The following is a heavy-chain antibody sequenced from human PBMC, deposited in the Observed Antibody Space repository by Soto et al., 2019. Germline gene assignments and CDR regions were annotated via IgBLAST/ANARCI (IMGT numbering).Heavy chain of an antibody. CDR3: AHLMFTYGGVIADYAFDL. CDR2: IYWDNDK. Sequence: QITLKESGPTLVEPTQTLTLTCTFSGFSLTTRQVGVGWIRQPPGQALEWLAVIYWDNDKRYSPSLERRLTITKDTSNNQVVLTMTNMDPMDTATYYCAHLMFTYGGVIADYAFDLWGQGTMVTVSS. CDR1: GFSLTTRQVG. D-gene: IGHD3-16*02. V-gene: IGHV2-5*02. J-gene: IGHJ3*01.